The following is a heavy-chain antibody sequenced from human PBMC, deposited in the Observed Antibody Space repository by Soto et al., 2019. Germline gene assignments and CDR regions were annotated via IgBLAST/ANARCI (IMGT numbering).Heavy chain of an antibody. Sequence: GGSLRLSCVASGFPFSSSSMNWVRQAPGKRLEWLSSISGTSDYIFYADSVKGRFTISRDNSKNTLYLQMNSLRAEDTAVYYCAKDQYDILTGYLGPYYYYGMDVWGQGTTVTVSS. J-gene: IGHJ6*02. CDR2: ISGTSDYI. CDR3: AKDQYDILTGYLGPYYYYGMDV. D-gene: IGHD3-9*01. CDR1: GFPFSSSS. V-gene: IGHV3-21*01.